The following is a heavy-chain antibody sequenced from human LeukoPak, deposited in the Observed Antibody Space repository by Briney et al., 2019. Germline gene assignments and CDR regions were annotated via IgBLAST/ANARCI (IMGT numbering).Heavy chain of an antibody. V-gene: IGHV3-23*01. CDR3: AKRDAPFYYDSSGYYSTAFEI. CDR2: ITGSGGTT. J-gene: IGHJ3*02. Sequence: GGSLRLSCAASGFTFSSYWMHWVRQAPGKGLEWVSGITGSGGTTYYAQSVKGRFTVSRDNSKKTLYLQMNSLRAEGTAVYHCAKRDAPFYYDSSGYYSTAFEIWGQGTTVTVSS. D-gene: IGHD3-22*01. CDR1: GFTFSSYW.